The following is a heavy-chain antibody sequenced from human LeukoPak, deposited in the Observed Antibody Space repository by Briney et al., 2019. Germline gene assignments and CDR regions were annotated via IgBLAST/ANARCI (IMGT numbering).Heavy chain of an antibody. CDR3: ARDNKTSYSYFMDV. J-gene: IGHJ6*03. Sequence: SVKVSCKASGGTFSTYAINWVRQAPGQGLEWMGGIIPIFGTANYAQKLQGRVTISADESTSTAYMELSSLRSDDTAVYYGARDNKTSYSYFMDVWGKGTTVTVSS. CDR1: GGTFSTYA. D-gene: IGHD2/OR15-2a*01. CDR2: IIPIFGTA. V-gene: IGHV1-69*13.